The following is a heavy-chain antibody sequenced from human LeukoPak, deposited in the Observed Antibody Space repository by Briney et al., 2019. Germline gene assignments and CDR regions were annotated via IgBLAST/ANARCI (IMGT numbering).Heavy chain of an antibody. V-gene: IGHV3-21*01. CDR2: ISSSSSYI. Sequence: GGSLRLSCAASGFTFSSYSMNWVRQAPGKGLEWVSSISSSSSYIYYADSVKGRFTISRDNAKNSLYLQMNSLRAEDTAVYYCAGDVSTMVRGVITFDYWGQGTLVTVSS. CDR1: GFTFSSYS. D-gene: IGHD3-10*01. J-gene: IGHJ4*02. CDR3: AGDVSTMVRGVITFDY.